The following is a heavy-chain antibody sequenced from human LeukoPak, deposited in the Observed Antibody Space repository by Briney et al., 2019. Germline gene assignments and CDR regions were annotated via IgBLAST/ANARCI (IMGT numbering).Heavy chain of an antibody. V-gene: IGHV3-48*03. J-gene: IGHJ4*02. Sequence: GSLRLSCAASGFTFSCYEMNWVRQAPGKGLEWVSYISSSGSTIYYADSVKGRFTISRDNAKNSLYLQMNSLRAEDTAVYYCARQIGGGWSFDYWGQGTLVTVSS. CDR1: GFTFSCYE. CDR2: ISSSGSTI. CDR3: ARQIGGGWSFDY. D-gene: IGHD6-19*01.